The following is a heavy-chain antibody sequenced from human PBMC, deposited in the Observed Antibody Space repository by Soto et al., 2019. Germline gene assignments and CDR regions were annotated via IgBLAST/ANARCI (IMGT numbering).Heavy chain of an antibody. D-gene: IGHD2-15*01. CDR2: ISSSSSTI. Sequence: GGSPRLSCAASGFTFSSYSMNWFRQAPGKGLEWVSYISSSSSTIYYADSVKGRFTISRDNAKNSLYLQMNSLRAEDTAVYYCARSSIGVVVAATYGDWGQGALVTVYS. V-gene: IGHV3-48*01. J-gene: IGHJ4*01. CDR1: GFTFSSYS. CDR3: ARSSIGVVVAATYGD.